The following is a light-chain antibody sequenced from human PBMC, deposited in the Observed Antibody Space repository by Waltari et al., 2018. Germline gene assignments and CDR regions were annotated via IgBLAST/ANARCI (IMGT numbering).Light chain of an antibody. J-gene: IGLJ3*02. CDR1: NFNIGSNQ. CDR3: GSWDSSLRAWV. V-gene: IGLV1-51*01. CDR2: DNN. Sequence: QSVLTQPPSVSAAPRQTFSTSCSGSNFNIGSNQLSWYQHLPETATKHLIYDNNERPSGIPDRFSGSNSGTSGTLGITGLRAGDNGDYYCGSWDSSLRAWVFGGGTKLTVL.